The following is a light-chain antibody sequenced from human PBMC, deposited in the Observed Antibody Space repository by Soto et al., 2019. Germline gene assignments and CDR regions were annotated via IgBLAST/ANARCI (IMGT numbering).Light chain of an antibody. CDR2: DDN. CDR1: NSNIGTNY. Sequence: QSVLTQPPSVSAAPGQKVTISCSGSNSNIGTNYVSWYQHLPGTAPKLLMYDDNKRPSGIPDRFSASKSGTSATLGITGLQTGDEADYYCGTWDSSLSAEVFGGGTKLTVL. V-gene: IGLV1-51*01. J-gene: IGLJ2*01. CDR3: GTWDSSLSAEV.